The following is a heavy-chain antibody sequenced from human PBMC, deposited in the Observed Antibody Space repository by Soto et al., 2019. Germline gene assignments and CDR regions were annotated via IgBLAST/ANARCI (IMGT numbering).Heavy chain of an antibody. CDR1: GFGFRDFA. CDR2: ISYDGSNK. J-gene: IGHJ4*02. Sequence: QVQMVESGGGVVQPGTSLRLSCAASGFGFRDFAMHWVRQAPGKALERVAVISYDGSNKYYADSVKGRFTISRDNSKNTLFLQMTSLRPEDMAVYYCAREIYGDFGFDYWGQGTLVTVSS. V-gene: IGHV3-30*01. D-gene: IGHD4-17*01. CDR3: AREIYGDFGFDY.